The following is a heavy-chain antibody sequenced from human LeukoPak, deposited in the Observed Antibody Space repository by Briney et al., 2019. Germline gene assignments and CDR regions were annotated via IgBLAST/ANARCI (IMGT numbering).Heavy chain of an antibody. CDR3: ARVLSTVVTRYNWFGP. CDR1: GGSFSGYY. D-gene: IGHD4-23*01. CDR2: INHSGST. Sequence: SETLSLTCAVHGGSFSGYYWSWIRQPPGKGLEWIGEINHSGSTNYNPSLKSRVTISVDTSKNQFSLKLSSVTAADTAVYYCARVLSTVVTRYNWFGPWGQGTLVTVSS. J-gene: IGHJ5*02. V-gene: IGHV4-34*01.